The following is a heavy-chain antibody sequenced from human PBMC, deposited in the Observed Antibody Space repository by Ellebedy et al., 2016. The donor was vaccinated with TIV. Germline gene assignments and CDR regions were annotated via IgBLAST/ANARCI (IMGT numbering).Heavy chain of an antibody. CDR2: IQHSGWT. D-gene: IGHD3-10*01. CDR1: GYSISSGYY. J-gene: IGHJ4*02. CDR3: ARDWGGGSGEDYFDY. Sequence: SETLSLTXNVSGYSISSGYYRGWIRQPPGGGLEWIESIQHSGWTYSNPSLKSRVTTSVNTSKNQFSLKLTSVTAADTAVYYCARDWGGGSGEDYFDYWGQGILVTVSS. V-gene: IGHV4-38-2*02.